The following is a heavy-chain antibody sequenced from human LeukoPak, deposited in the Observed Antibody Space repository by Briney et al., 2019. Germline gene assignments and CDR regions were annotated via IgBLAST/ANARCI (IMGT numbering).Heavy chain of an antibody. J-gene: IGHJ4*02. Sequence: PGRSLRLSCAASGFTFSSYGMHWVRQAPGKGLGWVAVIWYDGSNKYYADSVKGRFTISRDNSKNTLYLQMNSLRAEDTAVYYCARDSYGFDYWGQGTLVTVSS. CDR3: ARDSYGFDY. D-gene: IGHD3-10*01. CDR1: GFTFSSYG. V-gene: IGHV3-33*01. CDR2: IWYDGSNK.